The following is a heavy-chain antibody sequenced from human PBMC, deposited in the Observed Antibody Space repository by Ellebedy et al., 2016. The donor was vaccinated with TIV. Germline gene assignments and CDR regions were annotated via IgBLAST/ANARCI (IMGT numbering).Heavy chain of an antibody. J-gene: IGHJ4*02. V-gene: IGHV4-34*01. CDR1: GGSFSGYY. Sequence: SETLSLTXAVYGGSFSGYYWSWIRQPPGKGLEWIGEINHSGSTNYNPSLKSRVTISVDTSKNQFSLKLSSVTAADTAVYYCARVGWTGGYWGQGTLVTVSS. CDR2: INHSGST. CDR3: ARVGWTGGY. D-gene: IGHD6-19*01.